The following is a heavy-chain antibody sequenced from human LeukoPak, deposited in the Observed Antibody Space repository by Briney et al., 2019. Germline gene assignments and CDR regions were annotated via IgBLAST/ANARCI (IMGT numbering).Heavy chain of an antibody. Sequence: PGGSLRLSCAASGFTFDDYAMHWVRQAPGKGLEWVSGISWNSGSIGYADSVKGRFTISRDNAKNSLYLQMNSLRAEDTALYYCAKAPAAAFFDYWGQGTLVTVSS. J-gene: IGHJ4*02. CDR2: ISWNSGSI. D-gene: IGHD6-25*01. V-gene: IGHV3-9*01. CDR3: AKAPAAAFFDY. CDR1: GFTFDDYA.